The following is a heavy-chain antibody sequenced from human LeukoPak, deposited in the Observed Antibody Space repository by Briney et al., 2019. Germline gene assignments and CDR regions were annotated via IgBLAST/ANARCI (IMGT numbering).Heavy chain of an antibody. CDR2: IKQDGSEK. Sequence: GGSLRLSCAASGFTFSSYWMSWVRQAPGKGLEWVANIKQDGSEKYYVDSVKGRFTISRDNAKNSLYLQMNSLRAEDTAVYYCARTLWFGELSHKYYFDYWGQGTLVTVSS. CDR1: GFTFSSYW. V-gene: IGHV3-7*01. D-gene: IGHD3-10*01. J-gene: IGHJ4*02. CDR3: ARTLWFGELSHKYYFDY.